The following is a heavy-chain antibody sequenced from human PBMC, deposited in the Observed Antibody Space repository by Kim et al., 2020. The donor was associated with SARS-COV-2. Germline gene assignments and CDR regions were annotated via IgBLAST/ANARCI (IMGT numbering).Heavy chain of an antibody. CDR1: EYTFNNYW. V-gene: IGHV5-51*01. CDR3: ARAPSGTFSPYYFDY. CDR2: IYPGDSDT. Sequence: GESLKISCKASEYTFNNYWIGWVRQMPGKGLQLLGIIYPGDSDTKYNPSVQGQVTISADWSLTTAYLQWSSLKASDTAIYYCARAPSGTFSPYYFDYWGQGTLGTVSS. D-gene: IGHD1-26*01. J-gene: IGHJ4*02.